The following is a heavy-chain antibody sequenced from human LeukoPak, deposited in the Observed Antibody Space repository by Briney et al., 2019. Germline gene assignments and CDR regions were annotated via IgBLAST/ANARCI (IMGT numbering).Heavy chain of an antibody. V-gene: IGHV3-64*01. J-gene: IGHJ6*02. CDR3: ARDYSSSARADYGMDV. D-gene: IGHD6-6*01. CDR1: GFTFSSSG. CDR2: ISGNGGST. Sequence: PGGSLRLSCAASGFTFSSSGMHWVRQAPGKGLEYGKGLKYVSGISGNGGSTYYGNSVKGRFTISRDNSKNTLYLQMGSLRGEDMAVYYCARDYSSSARADYGMDVWGQGTTVTVSS.